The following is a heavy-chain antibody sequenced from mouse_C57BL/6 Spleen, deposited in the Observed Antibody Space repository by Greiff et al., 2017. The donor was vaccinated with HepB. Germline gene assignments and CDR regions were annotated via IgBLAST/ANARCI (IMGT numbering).Heavy chain of an antibody. CDR2: ISSGSSTI. CDR1: GFTFSDYG. CDR3: ARTIYDYDWYFDV. V-gene: IGHV5-17*01. J-gene: IGHJ1*03. D-gene: IGHD2-4*01. Sequence: EVKLQESGGGLVKPGGSLKLSCAASGFTFSDYGMHWVRQAPEKGLEWVAYISSGSSTIYYADTVKGRFTISRDNAKNTLFLQMTSLRSEDTAMYYCARTIYDYDWYFDVWGTGTTVTVAS.